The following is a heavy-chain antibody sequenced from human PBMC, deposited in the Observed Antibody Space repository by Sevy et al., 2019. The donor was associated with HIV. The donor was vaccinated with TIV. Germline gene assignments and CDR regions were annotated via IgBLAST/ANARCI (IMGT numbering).Heavy chain of an antibody. CDR2: VSASGGST. J-gene: IGHJ5*02. D-gene: IGHD3-3*01. Sequence: GGSLRLSCVGSGFSFSSDAMSWVPQAPGKGLQWVATVSASGGSTYYADSVRGRFSITRDNSKNTLYVKMNSLRAEDTAVYYCARVGGGGYYDPWSGYLEFDPWGQGTLVTVSS. V-gene: IGHV3-23*01. CDR3: ARVGGGGYYDPWSGYLEFDP. CDR1: GFSFSSDA.